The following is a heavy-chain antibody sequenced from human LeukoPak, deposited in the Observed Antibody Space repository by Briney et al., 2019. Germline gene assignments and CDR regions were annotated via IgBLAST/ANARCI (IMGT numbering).Heavy chain of an antibody. D-gene: IGHD3-16*01. J-gene: IGHJ4*02. CDR2: IGGPAET. Sequence: GGSLRLSCAASGFSFDVHAMTWVRQAPGKGPEWVATIGGPAETFYADSVRGRLTISRDNSRYTLYLQMNRLRAEDSALYYCAKDWTSHNGVYDCLDFWGQGTQVTVSS. CDR3: AKDWTSHNGVYDCLDF. V-gene: IGHV3-23*01. CDR1: GFSFDVHA.